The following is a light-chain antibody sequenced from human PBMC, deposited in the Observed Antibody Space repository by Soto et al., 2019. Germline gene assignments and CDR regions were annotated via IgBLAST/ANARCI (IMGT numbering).Light chain of an antibody. Sequence: QSALTQAASVSGSPGQSITISCTGTGSDIGGSDYVSWYQKHPGKAPKVIIYEVSDRPSGVSDRFSGSKSGNTASLTISGLQAEDEADYYCSSYVTSGTLVFGGGTKLTVL. J-gene: IGLJ3*02. CDR1: GSDIGGSDY. CDR2: EVS. CDR3: SSYVTSGTLV. V-gene: IGLV2-14*01.